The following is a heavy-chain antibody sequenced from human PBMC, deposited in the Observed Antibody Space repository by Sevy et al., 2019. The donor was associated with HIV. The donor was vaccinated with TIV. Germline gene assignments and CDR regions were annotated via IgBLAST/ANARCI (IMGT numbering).Heavy chain of an antibody. V-gene: IGHV1-69*06. CDR1: GGTFSSYA. CDR3: ARGLAAAGTQYYYYYYMDV. CDR2: IIPIFGTA. Sequence: ASVKVSCKASGGTFSSYAISWVRQAPGQGLEWMGGIIPIFGTANYAPKFQGRVTITADKSTSTAYMELSSLRSADTAVYYCARGLAAAGTQYYYYYYMDVWGKGTTVTVSS. D-gene: IGHD6-13*01. J-gene: IGHJ6*03.